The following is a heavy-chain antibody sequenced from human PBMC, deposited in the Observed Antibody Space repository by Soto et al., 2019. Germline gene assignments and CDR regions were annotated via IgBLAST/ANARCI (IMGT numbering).Heavy chain of an antibody. CDR2: IYYSGST. CDR3: ARRYYDSSGYPPQGFYYFDY. CDR1: GGSISSGDYY. Sequence: PSETLSLTCTVSGGSISSGDYYWSWIRQPPGKGLEWIGYIYYSGSTYYNPSLKSRVTISVDTSKNQFSLKLSSVTAADTAVYYRARRYYDSSGYPPQGFYYFDYWGQGTLVTVSS. D-gene: IGHD3-22*01. V-gene: IGHV4-30-4*01. J-gene: IGHJ4*02.